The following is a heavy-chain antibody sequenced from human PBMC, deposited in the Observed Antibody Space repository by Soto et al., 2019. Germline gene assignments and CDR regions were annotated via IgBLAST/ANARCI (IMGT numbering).Heavy chain of an antibody. CDR1: GGSISSGGYS. Sequence: PSETLSLTCAVSGGSISSGGYSWSWIRQPPGKGLEWIGYIYHSGSTNYNPSLKSRVTISVDTSKNQFSLKLSSVTAADTAVYYCARLPLGYCSGGSCYFDYWGQGTLVTVSS. J-gene: IGHJ4*02. CDR3: ARLPLGYCSGGSCYFDY. V-gene: IGHV4-30-2*02. D-gene: IGHD2-15*01. CDR2: IYHSGST.